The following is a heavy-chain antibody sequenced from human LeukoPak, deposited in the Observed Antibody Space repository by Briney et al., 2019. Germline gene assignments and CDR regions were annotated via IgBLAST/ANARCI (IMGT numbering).Heavy chain of an antibody. Sequence: PSQTLSLTCTVSGDSISNGDYDWTWIRQPPGKGLEWIGYIYHSVNTYYNPSLQSRVTISEATSKNQFSLKLKSVTPADTAVYHCARGRSEVGTHSSLNWFDPWGQGVLVTVSS. J-gene: IGHJ5*02. V-gene: IGHV4-30-4*01. CDR1: GDSISNGDYD. CDR3: ARGRSEVGTHSSLNWFDP. D-gene: IGHD6-19*01. CDR2: IYHSVNT.